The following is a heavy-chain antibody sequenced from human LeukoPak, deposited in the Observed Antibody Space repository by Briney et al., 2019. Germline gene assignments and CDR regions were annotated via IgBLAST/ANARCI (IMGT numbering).Heavy chain of an antibody. D-gene: IGHD6-13*01. V-gene: IGHV1-18*01. CDR1: GYTFTSYG. J-gene: IGHJ4*02. CDR3: ARDHMLRSAAGTLDY. Sequence: ASVKVSCKASGYTFTSYGIRWVRQAPGQGLEWMGWISAYNGNTKYVQKLQGRVTMTTDTSTSTANMELRGLRSDDTAVYYCARDHMLRSAAGTLDYWGQGTLVTVSS. CDR2: ISAYNGNT.